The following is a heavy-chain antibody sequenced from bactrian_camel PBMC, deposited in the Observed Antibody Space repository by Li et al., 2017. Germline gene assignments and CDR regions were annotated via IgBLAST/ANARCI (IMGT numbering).Heavy chain of an antibody. V-gene: IGHV3S54*01. Sequence: QLVESGGGSVQTGGSLRLSCAASGYIYASNCMGWFRQAPGKEREVVATIYTESGSTYYANSVKGRFTVSQDNGKNTVSLQMNTLKPEDTATYYCATEDVYSDCTHEQDFGYWGQGTQVTVS. CDR3: ATEDVYSDCTHEQDFGY. CDR2: IYTESGST. CDR1: GYIYASNC. J-gene: IGHJ6*01. D-gene: IGHD4*01.